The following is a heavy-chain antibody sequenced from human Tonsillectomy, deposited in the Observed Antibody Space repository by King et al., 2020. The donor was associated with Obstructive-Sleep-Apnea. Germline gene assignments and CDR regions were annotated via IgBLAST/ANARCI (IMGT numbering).Heavy chain of an antibody. J-gene: IGHJ4*02. V-gene: IGHV3-30-3*01. Sequence: VQLVESGGGVVQPGRSLRLSCAASGFNFGSYAMHWVRQAPGKGLEWVALISYDGSNEYYADSVKGRFTISRENSKNTLYLQMNSLRPEDTAVYYCASGSVEEDGGSNLDCWGPGTPVTGSS. CDR2: ISYDGSNE. CDR1: GFNFGSYA. CDR3: ASGSVEEDGGSNLDC. D-gene: IGHD1-26*01.